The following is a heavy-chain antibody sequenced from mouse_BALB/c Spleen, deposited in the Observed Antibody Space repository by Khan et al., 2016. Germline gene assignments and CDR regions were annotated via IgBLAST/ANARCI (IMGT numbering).Heavy chain of an antibody. CDR2: IDPYNGGT. CDR3: AKEYFGSSYVALFAY. Sequence: QLQQPGPELVKPGASVKVSCKASGYSFIDYNMYWVKQSHGKSLEWIGYIDPYNGGTNYNQKIKDKATLTVDKSSSTAFMHLNSLTSEDSPVYYCAKEYFGSSYVALFAYWGQGTLVTVSA. CDR1: GYSFIDYN. J-gene: IGHJ3*01. V-gene: IGHV1S135*01. D-gene: IGHD1-1*01.